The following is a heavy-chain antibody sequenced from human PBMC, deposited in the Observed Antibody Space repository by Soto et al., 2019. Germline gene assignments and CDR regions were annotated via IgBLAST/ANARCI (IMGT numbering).Heavy chain of an antibody. CDR1: GYTFTSYG. Sequence: ASVKVSCKASGYTFTSYGISWVRQAPGQGLEWMGWISAYNGNTNYAQKLQGRVTMTTDTSTSTAYMELRSLRSDDTAMYYCARDIHTFITMIAYAFDIWGQGTMVTVSS. D-gene: IGHD3-22*01. J-gene: IGHJ3*02. V-gene: IGHV1-18*01. CDR2: ISAYNGNT. CDR3: ARDIHTFITMIAYAFDI.